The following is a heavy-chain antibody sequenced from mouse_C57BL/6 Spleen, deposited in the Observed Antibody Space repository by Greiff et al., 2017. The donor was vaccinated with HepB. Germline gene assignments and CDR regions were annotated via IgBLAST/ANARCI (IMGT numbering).Heavy chain of an antibody. J-gene: IGHJ2*01. CDR2: IYPGDGDT. D-gene: IGHD2-12*01. CDR1: GYAFSSSW. V-gene: IGHV1-82*01. CDR3: ARSYYSPYFDY. Sequence: VQLQQSGPELVKPGASVKISCKASGYAFSSSWMNWVKQRPGKGLEWIGRIYPGDGDTNYNGKFKGKATLTADKSSSTAYMQLSSLTSEDSAVYFCARSYYSPYFDYWGQGTTLTVSS.